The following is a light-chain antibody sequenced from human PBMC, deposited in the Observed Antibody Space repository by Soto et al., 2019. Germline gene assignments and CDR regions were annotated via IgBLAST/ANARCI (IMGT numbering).Light chain of an antibody. CDR3: HQYGGSPYT. J-gene: IGKJ2*01. V-gene: IGKV3-20*01. Sequence: EIVLTQSPGTLSLSPGERATLSCRASQSVRSNYLAWYQQKSGQSPRLLIHGASSRATGITDRFSATGSGTDFTLTISRLEPEDFAMYYCHQYGGSPYTFGQGTKLEIK. CDR1: QSVRSNY. CDR2: GAS.